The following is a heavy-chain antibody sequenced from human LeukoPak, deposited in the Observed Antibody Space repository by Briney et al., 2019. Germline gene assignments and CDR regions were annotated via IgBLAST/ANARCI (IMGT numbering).Heavy chain of an antibody. Sequence: ASVKVSCKASGFTFTSSAMQWVRQARGQRLEWIGWIVVGSGNTNYAQKFQERVTITSDMSTSTAYMELSNLRSEDTAVYYCAAGIQGWDSSGWYLHYYYGMDVWGQGTTVTVSS. J-gene: IGHJ6*02. D-gene: IGHD6-19*01. CDR2: IVVGSGNT. CDR3: AAGIQGWDSSGWYLHYYYGMDV. CDR1: GFTFTSSA. V-gene: IGHV1-58*02.